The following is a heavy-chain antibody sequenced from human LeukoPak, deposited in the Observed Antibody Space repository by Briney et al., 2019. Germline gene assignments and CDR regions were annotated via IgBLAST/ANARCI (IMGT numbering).Heavy chain of an antibody. CDR1: GGSVSSGNYY. CDR2: VDYSGST. D-gene: IGHD3-22*01. V-gene: IGHV4-61*01. J-gene: IGHJ4*02. Sequence: SETLSLTCSVSGGSVSSGNYYWSWIRQPPGKGLEWIGYVDYSGSTSYNPSLRRRVTISLDTSKKQFSLKLSSVTAADTAVYYCVTYYFDSSGPKKNYWGQGTLVTVSS. CDR3: VTYYFDSSGPKKNY.